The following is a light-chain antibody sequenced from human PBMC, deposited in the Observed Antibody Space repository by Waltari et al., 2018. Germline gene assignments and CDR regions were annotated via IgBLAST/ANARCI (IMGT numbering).Light chain of an antibody. J-gene: IGKJ1*01. CDR3: QQYNTLWT. CDR2: KAS. Sequence: DIQMTQSPSTLSASVGDRVTITCRASQSISTWLAWYQQKPGKAPNLLIYKASNLESGVPSRFRGSGSGTEFTLTISNLQPDDFATYYCQQYNTLWTFGRGTKVEVK. CDR1: QSISTW. V-gene: IGKV1-5*03.